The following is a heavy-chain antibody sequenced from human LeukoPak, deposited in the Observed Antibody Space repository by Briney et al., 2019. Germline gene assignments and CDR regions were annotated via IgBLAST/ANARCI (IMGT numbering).Heavy chain of an antibody. J-gene: IGHJ3*02. CDR1: GYTFTGYY. CDR2: INPNSGGT. V-gene: IGHV1-2*02. Sequence: ASVKVSCKPSGYTFTGYYIHWVRQAPGQGLEWMGWINPNSGGTSCAQKFQGRFTITRDTSISTAYMELRRMRSDDTAVYYCARDPTEISRSYYYDSSSLGAFDIWGQGTMVTVSS. CDR3: ARDPTEISRSYYYDSSSLGAFDI. D-gene: IGHD3-22*01.